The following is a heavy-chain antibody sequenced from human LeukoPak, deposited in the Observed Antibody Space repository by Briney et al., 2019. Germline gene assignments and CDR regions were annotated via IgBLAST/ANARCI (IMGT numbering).Heavy chain of an antibody. V-gene: IGHV3-43*02. Sequence: GGSLRLSCAASGFTFDDYAMHWVRQAPGEGLEWVSLISGDGGSTYYADSVKGRFTISRDNSKNSLYLQMNSLRTEDTALYYCAKDISTYFGSGSPDIWGQGTMVTVSS. CDR3: AKDISTYFGSGSPDI. J-gene: IGHJ3*02. CDR1: GFTFDDYA. D-gene: IGHD3-10*01. CDR2: ISGDGGST.